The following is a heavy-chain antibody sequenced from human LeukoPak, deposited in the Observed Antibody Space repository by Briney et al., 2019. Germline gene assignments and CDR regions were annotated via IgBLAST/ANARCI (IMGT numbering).Heavy chain of an antibody. D-gene: IGHD1-26*01. V-gene: IGHV3-66*01. CDR2: IYSGGTT. J-gene: IGHJ3*02. CDR3: ARGGSSGAFDI. Sequence: QPGGSLRLSCAASGFAFRSYAMSWVRQAPGKGLEWVSLIYSGGTTYSADSVKGRFTISRDSSANTLYLQMNSLRVEDTAVYYCARGGSSGAFDIWGQGTRVTVSS. CDR1: GFAFRSYA.